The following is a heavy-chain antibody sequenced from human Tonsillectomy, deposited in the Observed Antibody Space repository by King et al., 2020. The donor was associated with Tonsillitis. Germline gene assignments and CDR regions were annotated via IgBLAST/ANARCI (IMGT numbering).Heavy chain of an antibody. V-gene: IGHV3-21*01. CDR3: ARDLALRGYTYGPGTFDY. D-gene: IGHD5-18*01. CDR1: GFTFSNYS. Sequence: VQLVESGGSLVKPGGSLRLSCAASGFTFSNYSMNWGRQAPGKGLEWVSSISSRNSYIWYADSVRGRFTISRDNAKNSLYLQMNSLRAEDTAVYYCARDLALRGYTYGPGTFDYWGQGTLVTVSS. J-gene: IGHJ4*02. CDR2: ISSRNSYI.